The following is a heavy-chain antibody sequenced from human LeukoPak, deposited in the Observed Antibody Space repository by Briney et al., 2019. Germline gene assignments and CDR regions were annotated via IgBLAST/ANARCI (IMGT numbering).Heavy chain of an antibody. V-gene: IGHV4-38-2*01. CDR3: ARNRSEPLGNGGSFDS. CDR2: IYHSGST. Sequence: SETLSLTCAVSGYSISSGDYWGWIRQPPGKGLAWIGSIYHSGSTYYNPSLKSRVTISVDTSKRQFSLTLSSVTAADTAVYYCARNRSEPLGNGGSFDSWGQGTLVTVSS. CDR1: GYSISSGDY. J-gene: IGHJ4*02. D-gene: IGHD3-16*01.